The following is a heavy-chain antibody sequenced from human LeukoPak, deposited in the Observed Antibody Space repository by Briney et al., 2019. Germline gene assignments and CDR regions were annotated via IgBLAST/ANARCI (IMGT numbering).Heavy chain of an antibody. CDR3: ARHRVPAAATSFDY. J-gene: IGHJ4*02. V-gene: IGHV4-59*08. D-gene: IGHD6-13*01. CDR2: IYNSEST. CDR1: GGSISGYY. Sequence: SETLTLTCTVSGGSISGYYWSWIRQPPGKGLEWIGYIYNSESTNYNPSLRSRVTISADTSKNQFSLKLSSVTAADTAVYFCARHRVPAAATSFDYWGQGALVTVSS.